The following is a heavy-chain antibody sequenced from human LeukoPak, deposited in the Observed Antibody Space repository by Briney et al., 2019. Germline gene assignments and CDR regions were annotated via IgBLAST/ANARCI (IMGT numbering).Heavy chain of an antibody. CDR2: ISYDGSNK. V-gene: IGHV3-30-3*01. D-gene: IGHD3-22*01. CDR1: GFTFSSYA. J-gene: IGHJ4*02. Sequence: PGGSLRLSCAASGFTFSSYAMHWVRQAPGKGLEWVAVISYDGSNKYYADSVKGRFTISRDNSKNTLYLQMNSLRAEDTAVYYCAKGYYYDSSGRFDYWGQGTLVTVSS. CDR3: AKGYYYDSSGRFDY.